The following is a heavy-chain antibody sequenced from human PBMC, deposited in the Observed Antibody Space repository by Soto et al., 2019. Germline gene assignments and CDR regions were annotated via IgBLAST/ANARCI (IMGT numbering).Heavy chain of an antibody. CDR2: IWYDGSNK. Sequence: QVQLVESGGGVVQPGRSLRLSCAASGFTFSSYGMHWVRQAPGKGLEWVAVIWYDGSNKYYADSVKGRFTISRDNSKNTLYMQMNSLRAEDTAVYYCARDSDYYDSSGSYFDYWGQGTLVTVSS. V-gene: IGHV3-33*01. CDR3: ARDSDYYDSSGSYFDY. J-gene: IGHJ4*02. CDR1: GFTFSSYG. D-gene: IGHD3-22*01.